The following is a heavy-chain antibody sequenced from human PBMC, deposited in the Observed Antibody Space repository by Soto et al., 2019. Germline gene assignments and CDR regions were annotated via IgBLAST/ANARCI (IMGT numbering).Heavy chain of an antibody. CDR1: GGSISSGGYY. V-gene: IGHV4-31*03. D-gene: IGHD2-2*01. CDR3: ARDGLGYCSSTCCPYYYYYMDV. Sequence: PSETLSLTCTVSGGSISSGGYYWSWIRQHPGKGLEWIGYIYYSGSTYYNPSLKSRVTISVDTSKNQFSLKLSSVTAADTAVYYCARDGLGYCSSTCCPYYYYYMDVWGKGTTVTVSS. CDR2: IYYSGST. J-gene: IGHJ6*03.